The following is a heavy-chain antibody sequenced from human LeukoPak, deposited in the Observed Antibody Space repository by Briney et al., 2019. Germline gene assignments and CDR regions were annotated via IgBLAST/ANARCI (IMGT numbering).Heavy chain of an antibody. J-gene: IGHJ4*02. CDR1: GYSISSGYY. D-gene: IGHD3-22*01. CDR2: IYHSGST. CDR3: ARGDSSGYYFNPIDC. V-gene: IGHV4-38-2*01. Sequence: SETLSLTCAVSGYSISSGYYWGWIRQPPGKGLEWIGSIYHSGSTYYNPSLKSRVTTSVDTSKSQFSLKLSSVTAADTAVYYCARGDSSGYYFNPIDCWGPGTLVTVSS.